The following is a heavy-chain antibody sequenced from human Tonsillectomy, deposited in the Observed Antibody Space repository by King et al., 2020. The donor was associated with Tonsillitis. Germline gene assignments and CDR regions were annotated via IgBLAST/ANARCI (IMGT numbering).Heavy chain of an antibody. D-gene: IGHD2-15*01. Sequence: VQLVESGAEVKKPGASVKVSCKASGYTFTGYYMHWVRQAPGQGLEWMGWINPNSGGTNYAQKFQGRVTMTRDTSISTAYMELSRLRSDDTAVYYCARAGVYCSGGSCYSDYWGQGTLVTVSS. V-gene: IGHV1-2*02. CDR2: INPNSGGT. CDR1: GYTFTGYY. CDR3: ARAGVYCSGGSCYSDY. J-gene: IGHJ4*02.